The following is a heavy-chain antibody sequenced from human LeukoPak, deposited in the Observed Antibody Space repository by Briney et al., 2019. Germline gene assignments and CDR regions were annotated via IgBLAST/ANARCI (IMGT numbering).Heavy chain of an antibody. Sequence: ASVKVSCKASGYTLTSYGISWVRQAPGQGLEWMGWISAYNGNTNYAQKLQGRVTMTTDTSTSTAYMELRSLRSDDTTVYYCARNYDYVWGSYRSPEHFDYWGQGTLVTVSS. D-gene: IGHD3-16*02. CDR3: ARNYDYVWGSYRSPEHFDY. V-gene: IGHV1-18*01. CDR1: GYTLTSYG. CDR2: ISAYNGNT. J-gene: IGHJ4*02.